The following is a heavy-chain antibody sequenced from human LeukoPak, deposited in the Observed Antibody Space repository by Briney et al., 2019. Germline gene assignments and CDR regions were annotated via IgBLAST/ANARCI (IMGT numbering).Heavy chain of an antibody. V-gene: IGHV1-8*01. J-gene: IGHJ6*02. CDR3: AREGSYDFWSGYPLYYYYGMDV. CDR1: GYTFTSYD. D-gene: IGHD3-3*01. Sequence: ASVKVSCKASGYTFTSYDINWVRQATGQGLEWMGWMNPNSGNTGYAQKFQGRVTMTRNTSISTAYMELSSLRSEDTAVYYCAREGSYDFWSGYPLYYYYGMDVWGQGTTVTVSS. CDR2: MNPNSGNT.